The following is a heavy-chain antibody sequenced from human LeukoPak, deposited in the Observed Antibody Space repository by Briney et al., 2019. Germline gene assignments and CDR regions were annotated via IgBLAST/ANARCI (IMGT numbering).Heavy chain of an antibody. J-gene: IGHJ5*02. V-gene: IGHV3-11*01. CDR3: ARAIVYYYGSGSYYWFDP. Sequence: PGGSLRLSFAASGFTFSDYYMSWIRQAPGKGLEWVSYISSSGSTIYYADSVKGRFTISRDNAKNSLYLQMNSLRAEDTAVYYCARAIVYYYGSGSYYWFDPWGQGTLVTVSS. CDR1: GFTFSDYY. CDR2: ISSSGSTI. D-gene: IGHD3-10*01.